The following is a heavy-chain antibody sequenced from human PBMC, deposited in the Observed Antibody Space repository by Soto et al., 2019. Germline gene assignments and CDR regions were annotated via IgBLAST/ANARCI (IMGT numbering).Heavy chain of an antibody. CDR1: GGSIRNVY. V-gene: IGHV4-59*01. Sequence: PSETLSLTCTVSGGSIRNVYWSWIRQAPGKGLEWIGFIFHSGNAKYNPSLKSRVTISVDTSKNQFSLSLDSVTAADTAVYFCARAHAPTLPFDCWGQGTLVTVSS. CDR2: IFHSGNA. J-gene: IGHJ4*01. D-gene: IGHD2-15*01. CDR3: ARAHAPTLPFDC.